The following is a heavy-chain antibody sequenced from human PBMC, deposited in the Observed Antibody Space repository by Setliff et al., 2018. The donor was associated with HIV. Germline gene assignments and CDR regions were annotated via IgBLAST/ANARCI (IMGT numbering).Heavy chain of an antibody. Sequence: GGSLRLSCAVSGFNANPYTMAWVRQAPGTGLEWVANIKQHGSEKYYVDSVKGRFTISRGNAKNSLYLQMNSLRAEDTAVYYCARSTHYWGQGTLVTVSS. CDR2: IKQHGSEK. V-gene: IGHV3-7*01. CDR3: ARSTHY. CDR1: GFNANPYT. J-gene: IGHJ4*02.